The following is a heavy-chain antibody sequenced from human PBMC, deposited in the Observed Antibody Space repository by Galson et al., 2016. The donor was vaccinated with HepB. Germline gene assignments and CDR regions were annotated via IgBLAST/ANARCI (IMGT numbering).Heavy chain of an antibody. Sequence: SLRLSCAASGFTFDDYGMHWVRQAPGKGLEWVSGISWDSSFIGYADSVKGRFTISRDNARNSLYLQMNTLRVEDTALYYCAKDITMVRGVRGYYYGMDVWGQGTTVTVSS. D-gene: IGHD3-10*01. V-gene: IGHV3-9*01. CDR2: ISWDSSFI. CDR1: GFTFDDYG. CDR3: AKDITMVRGVRGYYYGMDV. J-gene: IGHJ6*02.